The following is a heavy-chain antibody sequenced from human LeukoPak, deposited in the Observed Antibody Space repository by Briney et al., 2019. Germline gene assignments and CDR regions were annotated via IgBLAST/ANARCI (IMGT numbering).Heavy chain of an antibody. CDR2: IYTSGTT. J-gene: IGHJ4*02. CDR1: DVSISTYY. CDR3: ARARSPNIAVAGACFDY. D-gene: IGHD6-19*01. V-gene: IGHV4-4*07. Sequence: SETLPLTCTVSDVSISTYYWNWIRQPAGKGLEWIGRIYTSGTTNYSPSLKSRITMSVGTSKNQFSLNLSSVTAADTAVYYCARARSPNIAVAGACFDYWGQGILVTVSS.